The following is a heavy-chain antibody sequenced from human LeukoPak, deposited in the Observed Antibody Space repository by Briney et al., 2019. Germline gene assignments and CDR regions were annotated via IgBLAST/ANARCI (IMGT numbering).Heavy chain of an antibody. J-gene: IGHJ4*02. D-gene: IGHD3-10*01. V-gene: IGHV1-46*01. CDR2: INPSGGST. CDR1: GYIFTSYY. Sequence: GASVKVSCKASGYIFTSYYIHWVRQAPGQGLEWMGIINPSGGSTGYAQKFQGRVAMTRDTSTSTVYMELSSLRSEDTAVYYCARDSSPRGVCDYWGQGTLVTVSS. CDR3: ARDSSPRGVCDY.